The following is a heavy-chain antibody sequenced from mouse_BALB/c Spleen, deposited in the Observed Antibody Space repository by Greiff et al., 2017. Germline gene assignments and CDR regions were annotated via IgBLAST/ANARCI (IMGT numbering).Heavy chain of an antibody. CDR1: GFTFSSFG. D-gene: IGHD2-1*01. J-gene: IGHJ4*01. V-gene: IGHV5-17*02. Sequence: DVQLVESGGGLVQPGGSRKLSCAASGFTFSSFGMHWVRQAPEKGLEWVAYISSGSSTIYYTDTVKGRFTISRDNPKNTLFLQMTSLRSEDTAMYYCARRVYYGNTYAMDYWGQGTSVTVSS. CDR3: ARRVYYGNTYAMDY. CDR2: ISSGSSTI.